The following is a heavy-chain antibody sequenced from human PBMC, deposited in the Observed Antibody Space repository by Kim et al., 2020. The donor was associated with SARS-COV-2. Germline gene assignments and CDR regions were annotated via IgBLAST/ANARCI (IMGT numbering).Heavy chain of an antibody. CDR3: ARGDLGGNWYFDL. V-gene: IGHV4-34*13. D-gene: IGHD2-15*01. J-gene: IGHJ2*01. Sequence: KHSLKSRVTISVETSKNQFSLKLSSVTAADTAVYYCARGDLGGNWYFDLWGRGTLVTVSS.